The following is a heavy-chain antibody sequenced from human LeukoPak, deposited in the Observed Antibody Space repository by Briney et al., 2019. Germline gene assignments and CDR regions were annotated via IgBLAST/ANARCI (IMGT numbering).Heavy chain of an antibody. CDR2: IWYDGSNK. Sequence: GGSLRLSCAASGFTFNNYGMHWVRQAPGKGLEWMALIWYDGSNKYYADSVKGRFTISRDNSKNTLYLQMNSLRAEDTAVYYCARVGWGTHYYDSSGYGFDIWGQGTMVTVSS. V-gene: IGHV3-30*02. CDR3: ARVGWGTHYYDSSGYGFDI. J-gene: IGHJ3*02. CDR1: GFTFNNYG. D-gene: IGHD3-22*01.